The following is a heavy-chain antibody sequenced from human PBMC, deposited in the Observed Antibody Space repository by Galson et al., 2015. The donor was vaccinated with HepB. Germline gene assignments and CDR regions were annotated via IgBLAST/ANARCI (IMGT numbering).Heavy chain of an antibody. V-gene: IGHV1-69*13. J-gene: IGHJ5*02. CDR2: IIPIFGTA. CDR1: GYTFTSYG. D-gene: IGHD3-9*01. Sequence: SVRVSCKASGYTFTSYGISWVRQAPGQGLEWVGGIIPIFGTANYAQKFQGRVTITADESTSTAYMELSSLRSEDTAVYYCARGGVPYYDILTGYSRFDPWGQGTLVTVSS. CDR3: ARGGVPYYDILTGYSRFDP.